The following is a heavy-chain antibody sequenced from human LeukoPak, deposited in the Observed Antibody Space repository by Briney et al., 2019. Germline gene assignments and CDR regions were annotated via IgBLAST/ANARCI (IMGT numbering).Heavy chain of an antibody. J-gene: IGHJ4*02. CDR1: GYSISSGYY. CDR2: IYHSGST. Sequence: PSETLSLTCTVSGYSISSGYYWGWIRQPPGKGLEWIGSIYHSGSTYYNPSLKSRVTISVDTSKNQFSLKLSSVTAADTAVYYCARHSSSWSPGPDYWGQGTLVTVSS. V-gene: IGHV4-38-2*02. CDR3: ARHSSSWSPGPDY. D-gene: IGHD6-13*01.